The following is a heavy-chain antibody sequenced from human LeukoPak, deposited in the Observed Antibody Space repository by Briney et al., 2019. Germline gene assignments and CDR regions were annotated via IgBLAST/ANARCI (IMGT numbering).Heavy chain of an antibody. V-gene: IGHV3-48*02. Sequence: GGSLRLSCAASGFTFSSYRMNWVRQAPGKGLEWVSYISSSSSTIYYADSVKGRFTISRDNAKNSLYLQMNSLRDEDTAVYYCARLYLYYYGMDVWGQGTTVTVSS. CDR3: ARLYLYYYGMDV. J-gene: IGHJ6*02. CDR1: GFTFSSYR. CDR2: ISSSSSTI. D-gene: IGHD2-2*01.